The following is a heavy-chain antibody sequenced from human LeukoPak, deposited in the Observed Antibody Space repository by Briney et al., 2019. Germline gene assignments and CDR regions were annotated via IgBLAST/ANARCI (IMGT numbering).Heavy chain of an antibody. Sequence: SETLSLTCAVHDGSFSGYYWSWIRQPPGKGLEWIGESNHSGTTNYNPSLKSRVTISVDTSKNQFSLKVTSVTAADTAVYYCARGQNWNRGWFDPWGQGTLATVSS. CDR1: DGSFSGYY. J-gene: IGHJ5*02. CDR2: SNHSGTT. V-gene: IGHV4-34*01. D-gene: IGHD1-1*01. CDR3: ARGQNWNRGWFDP.